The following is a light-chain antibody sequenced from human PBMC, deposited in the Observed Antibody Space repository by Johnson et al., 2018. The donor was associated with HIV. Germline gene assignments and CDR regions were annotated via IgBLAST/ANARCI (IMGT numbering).Light chain of an antibody. V-gene: IGLV1-51*02. CDR1: SSNVGNHY. J-gene: IGLJ1*01. Sequence: SVLTQPPSVSAAPGQNVTISCSGGSSNVGNHYVSWYQQFPGTAPKLLTYENHKRPSGIPDRFSDSKSGTSAPLDITGLQPGDEADYYCGTWDSLSAHYVFGPGTKLTVL. CDR3: GTWDSLSAHYV. CDR2: ENH.